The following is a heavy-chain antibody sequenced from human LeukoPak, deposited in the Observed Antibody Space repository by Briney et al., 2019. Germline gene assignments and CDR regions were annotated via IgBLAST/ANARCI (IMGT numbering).Heavy chain of an antibody. CDR3: ARLPYYYYGMDV. CDR1: GYTFTSYD. J-gene: IGHJ6*02. Sequence: GASVKVSCKASGYTFTSYDINWVRQATGQGLEWMGWMNPNSGNTGYAQKFQGRVTMTRNTSISTAYMELSGLRSEDTAVYYCARLPYYYYGMDVWGQGTTVTVS. CDR2: MNPNSGNT. V-gene: IGHV1-8*01.